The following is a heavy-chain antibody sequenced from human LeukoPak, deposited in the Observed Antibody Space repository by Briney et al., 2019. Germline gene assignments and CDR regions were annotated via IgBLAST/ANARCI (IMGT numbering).Heavy chain of an antibody. CDR1: GFTFSSYS. CDR3: ARDGDYYDSSGPED. J-gene: IGHJ4*02. CDR2: ISYDGSNK. Sequence: GGSLRLSCAASGFTFSSYSMNWVRQAPGKGLEWVAVISYDGSNKYYADSVKGRFTISRDNSKNTLYLQMNSLRAEDTAVYYCARDGDYYDSSGPEDWGQGTLVTVSS. D-gene: IGHD3-22*01. V-gene: IGHV3-30*03.